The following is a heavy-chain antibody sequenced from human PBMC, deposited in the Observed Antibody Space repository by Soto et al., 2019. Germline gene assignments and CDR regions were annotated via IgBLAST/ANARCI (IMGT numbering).Heavy chain of an antibody. J-gene: IGHJ4*02. CDR2: IIPALDIE. CDR1: GGTLSTYT. CDR3: AAVAGTSAFVGYFEY. D-gene: IGHD6-19*01. V-gene: IGHV1-69*02. Sequence: QGLLVQSGAEVKKPGSSVKVSCKVPGGTLSTYTLTWLRQAPGQGPEWMGRIIPALDIEEYAQQFQGRVTITADTSTSTAYMELHSLRSDDTAVYYCAAVAGTSAFVGYFEYWGQGTLVTVAS.